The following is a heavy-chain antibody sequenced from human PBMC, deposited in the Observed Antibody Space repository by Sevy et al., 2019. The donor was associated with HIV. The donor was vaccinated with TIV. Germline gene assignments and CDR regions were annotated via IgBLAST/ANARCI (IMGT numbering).Heavy chain of an antibody. J-gene: IGHJ3*02. CDR2: VSYSGST. D-gene: IGHD3-16*01. CDR1: GVSISTNY. Sequence: SETLSLTCTVSGVSISTNYWTWIRQPPGKGLEWFGYVSYSGSTNYNPSLRSRVTISVDTSKNQLSLRLSSVTAADTGVYYCTRATWGGYNAFDIWGQGTVVTVSS. V-gene: IGHV4-59*13. CDR3: TRATWGGYNAFDI.